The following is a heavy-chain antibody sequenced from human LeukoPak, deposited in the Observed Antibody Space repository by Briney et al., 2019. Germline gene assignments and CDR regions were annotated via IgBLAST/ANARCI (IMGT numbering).Heavy chain of an antibody. CDR3: ATPYYYGSGSFDP. CDR2: IYYSGST. J-gene: IGHJ5*02. V-gene: IGHV4-31*03. D-gene: IGHD3-10*01. CDR1: GGSISSGGYY. Sequence: SQTLSLTCTVSGGSISSGGYYWSWIRQHPGKGLEWIGYIYYSGSTYYNPSLKSRVTISVDTSKNQFSLKLSSVTAADTAVYYCATPYYYGSGSFDPWGQGTLVTVSS.